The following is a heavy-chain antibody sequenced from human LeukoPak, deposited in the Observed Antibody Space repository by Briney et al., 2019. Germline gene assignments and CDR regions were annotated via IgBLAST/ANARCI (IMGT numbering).Heavy chain of an antibody. CDR3: ARDLAVAGSDY. D-gene: IGHD6-19*01. Sequence: GGSLRLSCAASGFTFSNYAMAWVRQAPGKGLEWVSGISGNGGEVYYADSVKGRFTISRDNAKNSLYLQMNSLRAEDTALYYCARDLAVAGSDYWGQGTLVTVSS. V-gene: IGHV3-23*01. J-gene: IGHJ4*02. CDR1: GFTFSNYA. CDR2: ISGNGGEV.